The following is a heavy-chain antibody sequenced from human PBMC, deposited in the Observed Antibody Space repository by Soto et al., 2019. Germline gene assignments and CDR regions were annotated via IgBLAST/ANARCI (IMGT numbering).Heavy chain of an antibody. D-gene: IGHD6-19*01. V-gene: IGHV3-21*01. Sequence: EVQLVESGGGLVKPGGSLRLSCAASGFTFSSYSMNWVRQAPGKGLEWVSSISSSSSYIYYADSVKGRFTISRDNAKNSLYLQRNSLIVEDSAVYYCARDQVAGTRYFDLWGRGTLVTVSS. CDR1: GFTFSSYS. J-gene: IGHJ2*01. CDR2: ISSSSSYI. CDR3: ARDQVAGTRYFDL.